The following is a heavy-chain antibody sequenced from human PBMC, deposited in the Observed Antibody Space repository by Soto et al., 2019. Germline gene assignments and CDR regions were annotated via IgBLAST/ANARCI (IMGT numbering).Heavy chain of an antibody. CDR2: IDWDDDK. J-gene: IGHJ6*02. D-gene: IGHD6-13*01. Sequence: SGPTLVNPTQPLTLTCTFSGFSLSTSGMCVSWIRQPPGKALEWLALIDWDDDKYYSTSLKTRLTISKDTSKNQVVLTMPNTDPVDTATYYCARSTVAGTYYGMDVWDQGTTVTVSS. V-gene: IGHV2-70*01. CDR1: GFSLSTSGMC. CDR3: ARSTVAGTYYGMDV.